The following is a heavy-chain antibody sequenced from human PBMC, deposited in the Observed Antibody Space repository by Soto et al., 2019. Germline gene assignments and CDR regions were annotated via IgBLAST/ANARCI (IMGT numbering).Heavy chain of an antibody. CDR1: GYSFTTYD. J-gene: IGHJ5*02. D-gene: IGHD1-7*01. Sequence: QVQLVQSGAEVKKPGASVRVSCKASGYSFTTYDINWVRQATGQGLEWMGWINPNNGNTGYAQKLQGRVTLTRTTSISTAYLELSSLRSDDTAVYYCSRTSSGTRDGFDPWGQGTLVTVSS. CDR2: INPNNGNT. V-gene: IGHV1-8*01. CDR3: SRTSSGTRDGFDP.